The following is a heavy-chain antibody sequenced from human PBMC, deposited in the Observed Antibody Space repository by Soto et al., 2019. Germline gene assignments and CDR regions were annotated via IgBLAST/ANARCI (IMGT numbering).Heavy chain of an antibody. CDR1: GFTVSNNY. CDR3: YATPGGGGY. D-gene: IGHD3-10*01. Sequence: EVQLVESGGGLIQPGGSLRLSCAVSGFTVSNNYMSWVRQAPGKGLEGVSVIYSGGYTAYGDSVKGRFTISRDNSKNTLILKSKGRAPNGPAGFSGYATPGGGGYWGQGTLVTVSS. J-gene: IGHJ4*02. V-gene: IGHV3-53*01. CDR2: IYSGGYT.